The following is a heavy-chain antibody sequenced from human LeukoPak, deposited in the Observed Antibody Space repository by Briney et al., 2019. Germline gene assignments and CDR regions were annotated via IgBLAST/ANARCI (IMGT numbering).Heavy chain of an antibody. J-gene: IGHJ4*02. CDR2: IYYSGST. CDR1: GGSISSSSYY. V-gene: IGHV4-39*01. D-gene: IGHD6-6*01. CDR3: ARTMGSELVADY. Sequence: SETLSLTCTVSGGSISSSSYYWGWIRQPPGKGLEWIGSIYYSGSTYYNPSLKSRVTISVDTSKNQFSLKLSSVTAEDTAVYYCARTMGSELVADYWGQGTLVTVSS.